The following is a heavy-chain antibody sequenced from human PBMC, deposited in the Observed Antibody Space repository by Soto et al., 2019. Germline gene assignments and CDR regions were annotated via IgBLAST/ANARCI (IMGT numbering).Heavy chain of an antibody. J-gene: IGHJ4*02. D-gene: IGHD1-26*01. CDR2: ISYEGRIQ. Sequence: QVQLVESGGGVVQPGRSVRLSCAASGFTFSSYSMQWVRQAPGKGLEWVAVISYEGRIQYYADFVKGRFTISRDNSKDTLYLQMNSLRVEDTAVYYCAKEGTTKRSYYFDFWGQGTLVTVSS. V-gene: IGHV3-30*18. CDR1: GFTFSSYS. CDR3: AKEGTTKRSYYFDF.